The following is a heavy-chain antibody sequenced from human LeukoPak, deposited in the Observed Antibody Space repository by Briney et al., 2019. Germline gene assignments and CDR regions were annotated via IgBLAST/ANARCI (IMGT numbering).Heavy chain of an antibody. D-gene: IGHD4-11*01. Sequence: GATVKISCKASGYTFTDYYMHWVQQAPGKGLEWMGRVDPEDGETIYAEKFQGRVTITADTSTDTAYMELSSLRSEDTAVYYCATDRATVTPDGVYNWFDPWGQGTLVTVSS. CDR3: ATDRATVTPDGVYNWFDP. CDR2: VDPEDGET. CDR1: GYTFTDYY. V-gene: IGHV1-69-2*01. J-gene: IGHJ5*02.